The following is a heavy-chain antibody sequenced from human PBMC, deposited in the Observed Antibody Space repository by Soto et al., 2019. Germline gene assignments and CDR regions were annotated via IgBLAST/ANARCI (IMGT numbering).Heavy chain of an antibody. CDR1: GGSISSYY. J-gene: IGHJ4*02. D-gene: IGHD5-12*01. CDR3: ASPLNRHGGYLGY. V-gene: IGHV4-59*12. CDR2: IYYSGST. Sequence: SETLSLTCTVSGGSISSYYWSWIRQPPGKGLEWIGYIYYSGSTNYNPSLKSRVTIPVDASKNQFSLKLSSVTAADTAVYYCASPLNRHGGYLGYWGQGTLVTVSS.